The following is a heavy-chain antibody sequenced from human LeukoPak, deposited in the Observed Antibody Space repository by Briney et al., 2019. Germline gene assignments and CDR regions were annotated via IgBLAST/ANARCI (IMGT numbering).Heavy chain of an antibody. CDR1: GASISSGSHY. V-gene: IGHV4-39*01. CDR3: ARRPYDYDSSGYQYYFDY. CDR2: IHYSGST. J-gene: IGHJ4*02. Sequence: PSETLSLTCTVSGASISSGSHYWGWIRQPPGKGLEWIGSIHYSGSTYNNPSLKSRVTISVDTSRNQLSLKLSSVAAADTAVYYCARRPYDYDSSGYQYYFDYWGQGTLVTVSS. D-gene: IGHD3-22*01.